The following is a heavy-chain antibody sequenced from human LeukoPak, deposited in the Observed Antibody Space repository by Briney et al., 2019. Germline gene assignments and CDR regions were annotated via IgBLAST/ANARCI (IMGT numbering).Heavy chain of an antibody. Sequence: SVKVSCKASGGTFSSYAISWVRQAPGQGLEWMGGIIPIFGTANYAQKFQGRVTITADESTSTAYMELSSLRSEDTAVYYCARRYCSSISCYGQAYYYGMDVWGQGTTVTVSS. CDR2: IIPIFGTA. D-gene: IGHD2-2*01. CDR3: ARRYCSSISCYGQAYYYGMDV. CDR1: GGTFSSYA. J-gene: IGHJ6*02. V-gene: IGHV1-69*13.